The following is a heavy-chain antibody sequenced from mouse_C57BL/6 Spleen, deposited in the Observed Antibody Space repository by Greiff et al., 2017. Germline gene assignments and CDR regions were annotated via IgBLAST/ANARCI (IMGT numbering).Heavy chain of an antibody. D-gene: IGHD1-1*01. CDR3: ARQGVYYGSSYGYAMDY. CDR2: ISGGGGNT. V-gene: IGHV5-9*01. CDR1: GFTFSSYT. J-gene: IGHJ4*01. Sequence: EVQLQESGGGLVKPGGSLKLSCAASGFTFSSYTMSWVRQTPEKRLEWVATISGGGGNTYYPDSVKGRFTISRDNAKNTLYLQMSSLRSEDTALYYCARQGVYYGSSYGYAMDYWGQGTSVTVSS.